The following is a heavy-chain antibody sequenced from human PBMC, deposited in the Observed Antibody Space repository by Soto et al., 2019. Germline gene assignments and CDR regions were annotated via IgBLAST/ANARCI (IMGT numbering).Heavy chain of an antibody. V-gene: IGHV1-46*03. D-gene: IGHD3-22*01. CDR1: GYTFTSYY. CDR2: INPSGGST. J-gene: IGHJ4*02. CDR3: AREVINYYDSSTPTFDY. Sequence: QVKLVQSGAEVKKPGASVKVSCKASGYTFTSYYMHWVRQAPGQGLEWMGIINPSGGSTSYAQKFQGRVTMTRDTSTSTVYMELSRLRSEDTAVYYCAREVINYYDSSTPTFDYWGQGTLVTVSS.